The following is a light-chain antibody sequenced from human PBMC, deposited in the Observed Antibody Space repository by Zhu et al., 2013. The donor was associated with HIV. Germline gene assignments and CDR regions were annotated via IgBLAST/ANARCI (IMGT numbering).Light chain of an antibody. J-gene: IGKJ1*01. CDR3: QQYSSYSRT. V-gene: IGKV1-5*03. Sequence: DIQMTQSPSTLSASVGDRVTITCRASQSISSWLAWYQQKPGKAPKLLIYKASSLESGVTSRFSGSGSGTEFTLTISSLQSDDFAAYYCQQYSSYSRTFGQGTKVEIK. CDR1: QSISSW. CDR2: KAS.